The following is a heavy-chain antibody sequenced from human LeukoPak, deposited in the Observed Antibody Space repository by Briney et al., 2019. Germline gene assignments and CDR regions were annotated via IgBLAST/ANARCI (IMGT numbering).Heavy chain of an antibody. Sequence: KPGGSLRLSCAASGFTFSDYNMRWIRQAPGKGLEWVSSISRSGSTKYYADSVKGRFTISRDNAKNSLYLQMNSLRAEDTAVYYCARDPRTTFGGVIVTPFDYWGQGTLVTVSS. CDR2: ISRSGSTK. CDR1: GFTFSDYN. CDR3: ARDPRTTFGGVIVTPFDY. D-gene: IGHD3-16*02. V-gene: IGHV3-11*04. J-gene: IGHJ4*02.